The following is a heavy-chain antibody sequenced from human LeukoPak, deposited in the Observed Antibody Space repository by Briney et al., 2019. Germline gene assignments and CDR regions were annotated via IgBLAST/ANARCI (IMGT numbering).Heavy chain of an antibody. D-gene: IGHD6-13*01. V-gene: IGHV6-1*01. CDR2: TYYRSQWYN. CDR1: GDSVSSNSAA. J-gene: IGHJ6*02. Sequence: QPLSLTCAISGDSVSSNSAAWNWIRQSPSRGLEWLGRTYYRSQWYNDYAVSVKSRITINPDTSKNQFSLQLNSVTPEDTAVYYCAREGIPGIAAAAPPDYYWGMDVWGQGTTVTVSS. CDR3: AREGIPGIAAAAPPDYYWGMDV.